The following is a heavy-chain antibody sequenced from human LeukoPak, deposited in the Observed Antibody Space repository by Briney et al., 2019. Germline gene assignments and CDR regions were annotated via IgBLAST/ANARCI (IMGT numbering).Heavy chain of an antibody. CDR3: AKGFRGYSDAFDI. J-gene: IGHJ3*02. D-gene: IGHD3-22*01. V-gene: IGHV3-7*05. CDR1: GFPFSRYW. Sequence: GGSLRLSCAASGFPFSRYWMSWVRQAPGKGLEWVANIKPDGSEKHYVDSVKGRFTFSRDNAKNSLYLQMNGLRAEDTAVYYCAKGFRGYSDAFDIWGQGTMVTVSS. CDR2: IKPDGSEK.